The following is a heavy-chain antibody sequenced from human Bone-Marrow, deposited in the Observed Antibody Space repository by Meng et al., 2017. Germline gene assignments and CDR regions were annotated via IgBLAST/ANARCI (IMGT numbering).Heavy chain of an antibody. CDR1: GGSISSGGYY. CDR2: IYYSGST. D-gene: IGHD6-19*01. J-gene: IGHJ4*02. Sequence: SETLSLTCTVSGGSISSGGYYWSWIRQHPGKGLEWIGYIYYSGSTYYNPSLKSRVTISVDTSKNQFSLKLSSVTAADTAVYYCARDRSVAGTCYFDYWGQGTLVTVSS. CDR3: ARDRSVAGTCYFDY. V-gene: IGHV4-31*03.